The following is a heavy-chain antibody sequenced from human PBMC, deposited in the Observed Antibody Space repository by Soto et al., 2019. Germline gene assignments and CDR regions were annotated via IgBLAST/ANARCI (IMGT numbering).Heavy chain of an antibody. CDR2: ISYDGSNK. D-gene: IGHD3-3*01. Sequence: SGGSLRLSCAASGFTFSSYAMHWVRQAPGKGLEWVAVISYDGSNKYYADSVKGRFTISRDNSKNTLYLQMNSLRAENTAVYYCARALEWLPYYYGMDVWGQGTTVTVSS. CDR1: GFTFSSYA. CDR3: ARALEWLPYYYGMDV. J-gene: IGHJ6*02. V-gene: IGHV3-30-3*01.